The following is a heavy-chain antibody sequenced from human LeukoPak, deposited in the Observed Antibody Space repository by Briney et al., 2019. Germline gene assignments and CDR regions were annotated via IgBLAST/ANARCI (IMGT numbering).Heavy chain of an antibody. V-gene: IGHV3-30*18. J-gene: IGHJ1*01. D-gene: IGHD2-21*02. CDR2: ISSDGSNK. CDR1: GFPFSKYA. CDR3: AKDTEDIGRCGGDCNYFQH. Sequence: PGRSLRLSCAASGFPFSKYAMFWVRQAPGKGLGWVAVISSDGSNKYYADSVRGRFTISRDNPKSTLSLQMNSLRGEDTAIYYCAKDTEDIGRCGGDCNYFQHWDHGTLVTASS.